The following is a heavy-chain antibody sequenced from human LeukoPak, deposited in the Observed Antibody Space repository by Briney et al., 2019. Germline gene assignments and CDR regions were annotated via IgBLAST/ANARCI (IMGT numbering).Heavy chain of an antibody. CDR3: AREVIVVVPAAHNWFDP. CDR1: GYTFSSYG. Sequence: ASVKVSCKASGYTFSSYGFSWVRQAPGQGLEWMGWISAYNGDTNYTQKLQGRVTMTTDTSTSTAYMELRSLRSDDTAVYYCAREVIVVVPAAHNWFDPWGQGTLVTVSS. V-gene: IGHV1-18*01. D-gene: IGHD2-2*01. J-gene: IGHJ5*02. CDR2: ISAYNGDT.